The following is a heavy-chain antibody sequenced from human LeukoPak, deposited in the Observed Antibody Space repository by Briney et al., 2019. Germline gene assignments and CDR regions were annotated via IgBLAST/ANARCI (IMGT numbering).Heavy chain of an antibody. D-gene: IGHD5-18*01. V-gene: IGHV1-2*02. J-gene: IGHJ6*02. Sequence: ASVKVSCKTSGYTFTNYGISWVRQAPGQRLEWMGWINPNSGGTNYAQKFQGRVTMTRDTSISTAYMELSRLRSDDTAVYYCARDQDSYSYGLYYYYGMDVWGQGTTVTVSS. CDR2: INPNSGGT. CDR3: ARDQDSYSYGLYYYYGMDV. CDR1: GYTFTNYG.